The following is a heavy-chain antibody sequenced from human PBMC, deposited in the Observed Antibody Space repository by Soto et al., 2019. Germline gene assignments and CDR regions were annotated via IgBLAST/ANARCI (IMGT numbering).Heavy chain of an antibody. CDR2: ISDSGGRI. D-gene: IGHD2-2*01. Sequence: PGGSLRLSCAASGFTFSNSAISWVRQAPGKGLEWVSGISDSGGRINYADSVKGRFTISRDNSKNTVHLQMSSLRAEDTAVYYCVKARQYCSTYNCYTADYWGQGSLVTVSS. CDR3: VKARQYCSTYNCYTADY. CDR1: GFTFSNSA. J-gene: IGHJ4*02. V-gene: IGHV3-23*01.